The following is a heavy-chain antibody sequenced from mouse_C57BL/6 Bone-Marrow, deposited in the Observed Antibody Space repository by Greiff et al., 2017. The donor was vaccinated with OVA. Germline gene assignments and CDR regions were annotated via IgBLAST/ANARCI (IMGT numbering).Heavy chain of an antibody. V-gene: IGHV1-64*01. Sequence: QVQLQQPGAELVKPGASVKLSCKASGYTFTSYWMHWVKQRPGQGLEWIGMIHPNSGSTNYNEKFKSKATLTVDKSSSTAYMQLSSLTSEDSAVYYCARCLPHYYAMDYWGQGTSVTFSS. CDR1: GYTFTSYW. J-gene: IGHJ4*01. CDR2: IHPNSGST. CDR3: ARCLPHYYAMDY.